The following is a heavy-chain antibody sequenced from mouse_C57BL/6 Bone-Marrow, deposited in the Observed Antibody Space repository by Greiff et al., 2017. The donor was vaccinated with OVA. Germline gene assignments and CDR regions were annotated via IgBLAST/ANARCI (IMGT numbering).Heavy chain of an antibody. Sequence: EVMLVESEEGLVEPGGSLKLSCAASGFTFSSYAMSWVRQTPEKRLEWVAYISSGGDYIYYADTVKGRFTISRDNARNTLYLQMSSLKSEDTAMYYCTRDGYYAMDYWGQGTSVTVSS. V-gene: IGHV5-9-1*02. CDR3: TRDGYYAMDY. D-gene: IGHD2-3*01. CDR1: GFTFSSYA. CDR2: ISSGGDYI. J-gene: IGHJ4*01.